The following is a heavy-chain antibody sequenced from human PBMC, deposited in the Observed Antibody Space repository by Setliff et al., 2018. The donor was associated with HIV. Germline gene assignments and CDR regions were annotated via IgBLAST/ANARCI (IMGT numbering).Heavy chain of an antibody. CDR2: INHSGSA. Sequence: PSETLSLTCAVYGGSFSGYSWIWIRQPPGKGLEWIGEINHSGSANYNPSLKSRVTISLDTSRNQFSLKLTSMTAADTSVYYCACRYYYDSLHFQDWGQGTLVTVSS. D-gene: IGHD3-22*01. J-gene: IGHJ1*01. V-gene: IGHV4-34*01. CDR1: GGSFSGYS. CDR3: ACRYYYDSLHFQD.